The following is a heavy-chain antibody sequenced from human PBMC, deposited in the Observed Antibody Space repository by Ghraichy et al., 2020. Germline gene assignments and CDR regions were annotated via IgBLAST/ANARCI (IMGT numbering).Heavy chain of an antibody. Sequence: SETLSLTCAVYGGSFSGYYWSWIRQPPGKGLEWIGEINHSGSTNYNPSLKSRVTISVDTSKNQFSLKLSSVTAADTAVYYCATYEWELRLFDYWGQGTLVTVSS. CDR2: INHSGST. V-gene: IGHV4-34*01. D-gene: IGHD1-26*01. CDR3: ATYEWELRLFDY. CDR1: GGSFSGYY. J-gene: IGHJ4*02.